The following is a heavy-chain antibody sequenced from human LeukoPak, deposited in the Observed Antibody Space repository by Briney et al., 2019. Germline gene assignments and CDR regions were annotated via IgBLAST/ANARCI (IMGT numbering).Heavy chain of an antibody. CDR3: ARSRYCSSTSCYGFLDY. D-gene: IGHD2-2*01. V-gene: IGHV3-33*01. Sequence: PGRSLRLSCAASGFTFSTYGMHWVRQAPGKGLQWVAVIWYDGSNKQYAASVKGRFTISRDNSKNTLYLQMNSLRAEDTAVYYCARSRYCSSTSCYGFLDYWGQGTLVTVSS. J-gene: IGHJ4*02. CDR2: IWYDGSNK. CDR1: GFTFSTYG.